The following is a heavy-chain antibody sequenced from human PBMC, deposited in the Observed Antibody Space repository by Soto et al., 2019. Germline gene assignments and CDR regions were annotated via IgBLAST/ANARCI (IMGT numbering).Heavy chain of an antibody. CDR1: GGSFSGYY. V-gene: IGHV4-34*01. Sequence: PSXTLSLTCAVYGGSFSGYYWSCIRQPPGKGLEWIGEINHSGSTNYNPSLKSRVTISVDTSKNQFSLKLSSVTAADTAVYYCAVKKYSSSWYFDYWGQGTLVTVSS. CDR2: INHSGST. D-gene: IGHD6-13*01. J-gene: IGHJ4*02. CDR3: AVKKYSSSWYFDY.